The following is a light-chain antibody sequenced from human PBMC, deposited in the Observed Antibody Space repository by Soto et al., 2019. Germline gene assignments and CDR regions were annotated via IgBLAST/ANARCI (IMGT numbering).Light chain of an antibody. Sequence: DILMTQSPSILSASVGDGVTIACRASQSVTLWLTWYQQKPGKAPKLLLYKASTLESGVPSRFSGNGSETDFTLTISSLQPDDIGTYYCQQYNSYPYTFGQGTKLEIK. J-gene: IGKJ2*01. CDR1: QSVTLW. CDR2: KAS. CDR3: QQYNSYPYT. V-gene: IGKV1-5*03.